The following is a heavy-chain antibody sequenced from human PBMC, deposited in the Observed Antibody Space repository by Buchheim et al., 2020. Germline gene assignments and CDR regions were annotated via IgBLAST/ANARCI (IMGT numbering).Heavy chain of an antibody. CDR1: GGSISSGGYS. Sequence: QVQLQESGPGLVKPSGTLSLTCAVSGGSISSGGYSWSWIRQPPGKGLEWIGYIYHSGSTYYNPSLKSRVTISVDRSKHQFSLKLSSVTAADTAGYYCARMDIVLKIDYWGQGTL. D-gene: IGHD2-8*01. V-gene: IGHV4-30-2*01. CDR2: IYHSGST. CDR3: ARMDIVLKIDY. J-gene: IGHJ4*02.